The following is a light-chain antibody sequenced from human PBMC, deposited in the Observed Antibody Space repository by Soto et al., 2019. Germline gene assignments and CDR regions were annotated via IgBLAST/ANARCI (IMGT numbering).Light chain of an antibody. CDR3: ISYSGSDTSYV. Sequence: QSVLTQPASVSGSPGQSITISCTGTSSDIGSYNYVAWYQQFPGKTPKLIIYEVRNRPSGVSFRFSGSKSGNTASLTISGLQAEDEADYYCISYSGSDTSYVFGTGTKLTVL. V-gene: IGLV2-14*01. J-gene: IGLJ1*01. CDR2: EVR. CDR1: SSDIGSYNY.